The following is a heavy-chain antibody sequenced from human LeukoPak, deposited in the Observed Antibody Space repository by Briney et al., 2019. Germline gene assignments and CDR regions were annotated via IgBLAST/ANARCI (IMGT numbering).Heavy chain of an antibody. CDR3: ARGGVTVLPPGRLPEYYYMDV. V-gene: IGHV3-48*04. D-gene: IGHD1-14*01. Sequence: GGSLRLSCAASGFTFSSYSMNWVRQAPGKGLEWVSYISSSSSTIYYADSVKGRFTISRDNAKNSLYQQMNSLRAEDTAVYYCARGGVTVLPPGRLPEYYYMDVWGKGTTVTISS. J-gene: IGHJ6*03. CDR1: GFTFSSYS. CDR2: ISSSSSTI.